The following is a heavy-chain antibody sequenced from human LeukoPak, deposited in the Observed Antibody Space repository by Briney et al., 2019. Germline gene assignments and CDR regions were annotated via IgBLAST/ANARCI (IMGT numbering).Heavy chain of an antibody. J-gene: IGHJ4*02. CDR2: INWHGGST. V-gene: IGHV3-20*04. CDR3: AKQTYYDFWSGPVYFAY. CDR1: GFTFDDYG. D-gene: IGHD3-3*01. Sequence: PGGSLRLSCAASGFTFDDYGMSWVRQAPGKGLEWVSGINWHGGSTGYADSVKGRFTISRDNSKNTVYLQMNSLRAEDTAVYYCAKQTYYDFWSGPVYFAYWGQGTLVTVSS.